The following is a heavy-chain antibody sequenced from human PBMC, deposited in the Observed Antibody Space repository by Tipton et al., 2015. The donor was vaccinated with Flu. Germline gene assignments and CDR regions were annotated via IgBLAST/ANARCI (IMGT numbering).Heavy chain of an antibody. CDR3: AKVIGGYCGGDCWWYFDL. Sequence: SLRLSCAASGFSFGSHWMHWVRQTPGKRLDWVSLINTDGTYTTYADSVKGRFVISRDNAKNTLDLQMNSLRAEDTGIYYCAKVIGGYCGGDCWWYFDLWGRGTPAAVSS. CDR2: INTDGTYT. V-gene: IGHV3-74*01. J-gene: IGHJ2*01. CDR1: GFSFGSHW. D-gene: IGHD2-21*02.